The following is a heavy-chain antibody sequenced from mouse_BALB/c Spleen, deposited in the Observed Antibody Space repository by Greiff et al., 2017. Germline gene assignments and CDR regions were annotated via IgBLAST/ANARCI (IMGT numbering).Heavy chain of an antibody. CDR3: ARGGGYDGGDYYAMDY. CDR1: GYTFTSYV. D-gene: IGHD2-2*01. J-gene: IGHJ4*01. Sequence: VQLKQSGPELVKPGASVKMSCKASGYTFTSYVMHWVKQKPGQGLEWIGYINPYNDGTKYNEKFKGKATLTSDKSSSTAYMELSSLTSEDSAVYDGARGGGYDGGDYYAMDYWGQGTSVTVSS. CDR2: INPYNDGT. V-gene: IGHV1-14*01.